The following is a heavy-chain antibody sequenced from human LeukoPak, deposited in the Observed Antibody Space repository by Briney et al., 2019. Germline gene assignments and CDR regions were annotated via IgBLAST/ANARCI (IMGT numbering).Heavy chain of an antibody. D-gene: IGHD3-3*01. V-gene: IGHV4-39*01. Sequence: SETLSLTCTVSGGSISSSSYYWGWIRQPPGKELEWIGSIYYSGSTYYNPSLKSRVTISVDTSKNQFSLKLSSVTAADTAVYYCARAPYYDFWSGYYHSWYFDYWGQGTLVTVSS. J-gene: IGHJ4*02. CDR3: ARAPYYDFWSGYYHSWYFDY. CDR1: GGSISSSSYY. CDR2: IYYSGST.